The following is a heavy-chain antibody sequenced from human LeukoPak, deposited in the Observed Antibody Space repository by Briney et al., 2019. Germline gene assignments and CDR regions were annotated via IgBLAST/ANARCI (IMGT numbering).Heavy chain of an antibody. Sequence: GGSLRLSCAASGFTVSINYMSWVRQAPGKGLEWVSVIYSGGSTYYADSVKGRFTISRDNSKNTLYLQMNSLRAEDTAVYYCARPGRRAAAGTIYGMDVWGQGTTVTVSS. D-gene: IGHD6-13*01. CDR1: GFTVSINY. J-gene: IGHJ6*02. CDR2: IYSGGST. CDR3: ARPGRRAAAGTIYGMDV. V-gene: IGHV3-66*04.